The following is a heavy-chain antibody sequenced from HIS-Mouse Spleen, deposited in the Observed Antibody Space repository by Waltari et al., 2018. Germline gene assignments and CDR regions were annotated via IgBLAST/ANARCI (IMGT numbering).Heavy chain of an antibody. CDR2: ISYDGSNK. D-gene: IGHD6-19*01. CDR1: GFTFSSYA. CDR3: ARVNGIAVAGTDAFDI. J-gene: IGHJ3*02. V-gene: IGHV3-30-3*01. Sequence: QVQLVESGGGVVQPGRSLRLSCAASGFTFSSYALRWVRQAPGKGLEWVAVISYDGSNKYYADSVEGRFTISRDNSKNTLYLQMNSLRAEDTAVYYCARVNGIAVAGTDAFDIWGQGTMVTVSS.